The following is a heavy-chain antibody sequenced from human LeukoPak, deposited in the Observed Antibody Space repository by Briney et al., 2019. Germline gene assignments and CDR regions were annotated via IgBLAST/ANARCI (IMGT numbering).Heavy chain of an antibody. CDR3: AREVQNPHYYYYYMDV. CDR1: GFTVSSNY. J-gene: IGHJ6*03. CDR2: IYSGGST. D-gene: IGHD1-1*01. V-gene: IGHV3-66*01. Sequence: GGSLRLSCAASGFTVSSNYMSWVRQAPGKGLEWVSVIYSGGSTYYADSVKGRFTISRDNSKNTLYLQMNSLRAEDTAVYYCAREVQNPHYYYYYMDVWGKGTTVTISS.